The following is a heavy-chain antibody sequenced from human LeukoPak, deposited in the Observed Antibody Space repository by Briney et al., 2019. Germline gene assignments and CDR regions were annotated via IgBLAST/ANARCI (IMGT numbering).Heavy chain of an antibody. J-gene: IGHJ4*02. Sequence: SETLSLTCTVSGGSIRTSIYYWGWIRQPPGKGLEWIGTISYSGNTYYNSSLKSRVTISVDTSKNQFSLKLTSVTAADTAVYYCASYTIFGVVIPNYYFDYWGQGTLVTVSS. V-gene: IGHV4-39*01. D-gene: IGHD3-3*01. CDR1: GGSIRTSIYY. CDR2: ISYSGNT. CDR3: ASYTIFGVVIPNYYFDY.